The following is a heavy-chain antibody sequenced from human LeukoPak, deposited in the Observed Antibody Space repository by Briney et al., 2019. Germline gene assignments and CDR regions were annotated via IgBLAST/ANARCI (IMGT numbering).Heavy chain of an antibody. CDR3: ARGLTSPYHYYGMDV. Sequence: SETLSLTCTVSGGSISSYYWSWIRQPPGKGLEWIGYIYYSGSTNYNPSLKSRVTISVDTSKNQFSLKLSSVTAADTAVYYCARGLTSPYHYYGMDVWGQGTTVTVSS. CDR1: GGSISSYY. CDR2: IYYSGST. V-gene: IGHV4-59*12. J-gene: IGHJ6*02. D-gene: IGHD2-2*01.